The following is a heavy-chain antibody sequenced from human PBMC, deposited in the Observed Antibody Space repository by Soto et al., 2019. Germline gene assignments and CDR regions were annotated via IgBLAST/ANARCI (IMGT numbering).Heavy chain of an antibody. CDR3: ASPIVGPTN. V-gene: IGHV1-69*02. CDR2: HIPIFGIA. J-gene: IGHJ4*02. Sequence: QVQLVQSGAEVKKPGSSVKVSCTASGCTFTSLTMRWVRQAPGQGLEWMGRHIPIFGIANYAQKFQGRVTITADKSTNTSYMELSSLSSEDTAIYYCASPIVGPTNWGQGTLVTVSS. CDR1: GCTFTSLT. D-gene: IGHD1-26*01.